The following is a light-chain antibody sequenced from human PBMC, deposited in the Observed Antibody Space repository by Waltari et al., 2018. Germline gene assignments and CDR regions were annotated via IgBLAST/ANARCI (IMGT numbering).Light chain of an antibody. CDR1: TLPKKY. Sequence: SYELTQPPSVSVSPGQTARITCSGDTLPKKYAYWYQQKSGQAPVLVIYEDSKLPSGIPERFSGSSSGTMATWTISGAQVEDEADYYCYSTDSSGNGVFGGGTKLTVL. CDR2: EDS. J-gene: IGLJ3*02. CDR3: YSTDSSGNGV. V-gene: IGLV3-10*01.